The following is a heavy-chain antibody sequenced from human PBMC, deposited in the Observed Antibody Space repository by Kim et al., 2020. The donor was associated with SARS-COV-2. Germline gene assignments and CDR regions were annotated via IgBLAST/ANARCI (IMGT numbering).Heavy chain of an antibody. V-gene: IGHV3-21*01. Sequence: YYADSVKGRFTISRDNDKNSLYLQMNSLRAEDTAVYYCARDPYYYDSSSWGQGTLVTVSS. J-gene: IGHJ4*02. CDR3: ARDPYYYDSSS. D-gene: IGHD3-22*01.